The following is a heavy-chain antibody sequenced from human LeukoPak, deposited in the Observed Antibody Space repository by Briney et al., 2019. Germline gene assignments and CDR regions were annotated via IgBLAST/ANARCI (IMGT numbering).Heavy chain of an antibody. CDR2: INPNSGGT. V-gene: IGHV1-2*06. D-gene: IGHD3-10*01. CDR3: AREEELGNYYSS. Sequence: ASVKVSCKASGYTFTGYYMHWVRQAPGQGLEWMGRINPNSGGTNYAQKFQGRVTMTRDTSISTAYMELSRLRSDDTAVYYCAREEELGNYYSSWGQGTLVTASS. CDR1: GYTFTGYY. J-gene: IGHJ4*02.